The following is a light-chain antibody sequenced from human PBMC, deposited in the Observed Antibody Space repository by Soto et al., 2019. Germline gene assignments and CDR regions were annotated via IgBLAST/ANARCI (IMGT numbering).Light chain of an antibody. Sequence: DIQMTQSRSTLSASVVDRVTITCLASKNINTCVAWYQQTPRKAPKLLIYDASSLESWFPSRVSGSGSGTEFPLTISRLQPDDFATYYCQQYNTFWTFGPGTKVDIK. V-gene: IGKV1-5*01. CDR1: KNINTC. J-gene: IGKJ1*01. CDR3: QQYNTFWT. CDR2: DAS.